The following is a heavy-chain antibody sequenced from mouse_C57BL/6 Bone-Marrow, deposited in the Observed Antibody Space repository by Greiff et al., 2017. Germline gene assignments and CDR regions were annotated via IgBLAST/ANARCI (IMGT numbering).Heavy chain of an antibody. CDR2: IDPEDGET. J-gene: IGHJ4*01. CDR3: ARREKRQLRLQAMDY. V-gene: IGHV14-2*01. Sequence: EVKLMESGAELVKPGASVKLSCTASGFNIKDYYMHWVKQRTEQGLEWIGRIDPEDGETKYAPKFQGKATITADTSSNTAYLQLSSLTSEDTAVYYCARREKRQLRLQAMDYWGQGTSVTVSS. CDR1: GFNIKDYY. D-gene: IGHD3-2*02.